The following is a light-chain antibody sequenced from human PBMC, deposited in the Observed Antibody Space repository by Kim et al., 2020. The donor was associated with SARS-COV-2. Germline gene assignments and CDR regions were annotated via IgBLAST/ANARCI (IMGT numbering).Light chain of an antibody. CDR3: QQYGSSFPVT. CDR1: QSVSSSY. Sequence: EIVLTQSPGTLSLSPGGRATLSCRASQSVSSSYLAWYQQKPGQAPRLLIHGASSRATGIPDRFSGSGSGTDFTLTISRLEPEDFAVYYCQQYGSSFPVTFGQGTRLEIK. CDR2: GAS. V-gene: IGKV3-20*01. J-gene: IGKJ5*01.